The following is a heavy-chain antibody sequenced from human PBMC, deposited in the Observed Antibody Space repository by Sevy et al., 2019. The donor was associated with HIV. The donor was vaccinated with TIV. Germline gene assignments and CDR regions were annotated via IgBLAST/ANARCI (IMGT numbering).Heavy chain of an antibody. V-gene: IGHV3-30*18. D-gene: IGHD6-13*01. CDR2: ISYDGSNK. J-gene: IGHJ6*03. CDR1: GFTFSSYG. CDR3: AKDRIRSSSWSAYYYYYYMDV. Sequence: GGSLRLSCAASGFTFSSYGMHWVRQAPGKGLEWVAVISYDGSNKYYAESVKGRFTISRENSKNTLYLQMNSLRAEDTAVYYCAKDRIRSSSWSAYYYYYYMDVWGKGTTVTVSS.